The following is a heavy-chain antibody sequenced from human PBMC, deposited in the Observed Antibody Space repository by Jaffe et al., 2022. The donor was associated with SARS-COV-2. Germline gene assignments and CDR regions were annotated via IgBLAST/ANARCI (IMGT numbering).Heavy chain of an antibody. CDR3: ARGRMVGGDPPGY. Sequence: QVQLVESGGGVVQPGRSLRLSCAASGFTFSSYGMHWVRQAPGKGLEWVAVIWYDGSNKYYADSVKGRFTISRDNSKNTLYLQMNSLRAEDTAVYYCARGRMVGGDPPGYWGQGTLVTVSS. CDR1: GFTFSSYG. CDR2: IWYDGSNK. J-gene: IGHJ4*02. D-gene: IGHD3-10*01. V-gene: IGHV3-33*01.